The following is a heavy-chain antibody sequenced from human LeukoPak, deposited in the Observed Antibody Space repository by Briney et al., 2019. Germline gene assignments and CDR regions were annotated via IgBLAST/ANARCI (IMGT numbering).Heavy chain of an antibody. D-gene: IGHD3-22*01. CDR3: ARDQYYDSSGYLYFDY. CDR2: INPNSGGT. Sequence: ASVKVSCKASGYTFTGYYMHWVRQAPGQGLEWMGWINPNSGGTSYAQKFQGRVTMTRDTSISTAYMELSRLRSDDTAVYYCARDQYYDSSGYLYFDYWGQGTLVTVSS. V-gene: IGHV1-2*02. J-gene: IGHJ4*02. CDR1: GYTFTGYY.